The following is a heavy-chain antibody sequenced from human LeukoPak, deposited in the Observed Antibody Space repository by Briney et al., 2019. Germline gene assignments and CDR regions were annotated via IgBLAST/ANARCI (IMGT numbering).Heavy chain of an antibody. J-gene: IGHJ4*02. CDR3: ASLAVWFGGYYFDY. CDR2: IYYSGST. CDR1: GGSISSSSYY. V-gene: IGHV4-39*01. Sequence: IPSETLSLTCTVSGGSISSSSYYWGWIRQPPGKGLEWIGSIYYSGSTYYNPSLKSRVTISVDTSKNQFSLKLSSVAAADTAVYYCASLAVWFGGYYFDYWGQGTLVTVSS. D-gene: IGHD3-10*01.